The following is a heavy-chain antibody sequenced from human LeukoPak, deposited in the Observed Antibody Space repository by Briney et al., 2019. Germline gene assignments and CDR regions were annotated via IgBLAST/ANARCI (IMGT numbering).Heavy chain of an antibody. Sequence: SETRSLTCAVYGASFSGYYWSWIRQPPGKGLEWIGEINHSGSTNYNPSLKSRVTISVDTSKNQFSLKLSSVTAADTAVYYCAREAYCSSTSCYRRGHAFDIWGQGTMVTVSS. V-gene: IGHV4-34*01. CDR3: AREAYCSSTSCYRRGHAFDI. CDR2: INHSGST. CDR1: GASFSGYY. D-gene: IGHD2-2*01. J-gene: IGHJ3*02.